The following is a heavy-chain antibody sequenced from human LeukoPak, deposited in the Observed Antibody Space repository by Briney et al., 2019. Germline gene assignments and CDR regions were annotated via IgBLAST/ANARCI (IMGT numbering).Heavy chain of an antibody. J-gene: IGHJ4*02. CDR3: ARSYDTNFDY. CDR2: IYFSGST. V-gene: IGHV4-59*01. Sequence: PSETLSLTCTVSDVSFSSFYWSWIRQPPGKGLEWIGYIYFSGSTSYNPSLKSRVTISVDRSKNQFSLKLSSVAAADTAVYYCARSYDTNFDYWGQGTLVTVSS. CDR1: DVSFSSFY. D-gene: IGHD3-3*01.